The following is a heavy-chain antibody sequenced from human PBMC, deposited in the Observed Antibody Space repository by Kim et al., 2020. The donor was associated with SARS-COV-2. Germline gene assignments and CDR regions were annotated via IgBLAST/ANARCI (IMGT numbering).Heavy chain of an antibody. CDR3: ARRRSSLTGAIDH. V-gene: IGHV4-34*01. D-gene: IGHD2-2*01. CDR1: GGSFNGYF. CDR2: INHSGTT. Sequence: SETLSLTCAVNGGSFNGYFWTWIRQPPGKGLEWIGEINHSGTTNNNPSLRSRVSISVDASKNQFSLKVNSMTAADTAVYFCARRRSSLTGAIDHWGQGTL. J-gene: IGHJ4*01.